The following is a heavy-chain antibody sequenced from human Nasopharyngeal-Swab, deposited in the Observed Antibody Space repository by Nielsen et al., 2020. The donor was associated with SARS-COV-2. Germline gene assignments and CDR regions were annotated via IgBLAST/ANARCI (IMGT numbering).Heavy chain of an antibody. Sequence: GESLKISCAASEFTFSTYSMHWVRQAPGKGLEWISYISSGGSATHYADSVKGRFAISRDNAKNSLYLQMNSLRAEDTALYYCVKDNLLRAFDLWGQGTMVTVSS. D-gene: IGHD2-15*01. CDR2: ISSGGSAT. CDR1: EFTFSTYS. J-gene: IGHJ3*01. CDR3: VKDNLLRAFDL. V-gene: IGHV3-48*04.